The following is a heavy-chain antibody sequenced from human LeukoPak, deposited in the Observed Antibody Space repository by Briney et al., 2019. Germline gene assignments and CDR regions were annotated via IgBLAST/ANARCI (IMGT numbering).Heavy chain of an antibody. J-gene: IGHJ4*02. CDR3: AGGRYYYDSSGYY. CDR2: IYYSGST. D-gene: IGHD3-22*01. CDR1: GGSISSYY. Sequence: PSETLSLTCTVSGGSISSYYWSWIRRPPGKGLEWIGYIYYSGSTNYNPSLKSRVTISVDTSKNQFSLKLSSVTAADTAVYYCAGGRYYYDSSGYYWGQGTLVTVSS. V-gene: IGHV4-59*08.